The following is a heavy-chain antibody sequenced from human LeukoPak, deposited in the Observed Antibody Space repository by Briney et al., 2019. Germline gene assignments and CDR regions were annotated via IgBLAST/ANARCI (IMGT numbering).Heavy chain of an antibody. D-gene: IGHD5-18*01. CDR3: ARAPWRYSYGYNY. J-gene: IGHJ4*02. Sequence: SETLSLTCAVYGGSFSGYYWSWIRQPPGMGLEWIGEINHSGSTNYNPSLKSRVTISVDTSKNQFSLKLSSVTAADTAVYYCARAPWRYSYGYNYWGQGTLVTVSS. CDR1: GGSFSGYY. CDR2: INHSGST. V-gene: IGHV4-34*01.